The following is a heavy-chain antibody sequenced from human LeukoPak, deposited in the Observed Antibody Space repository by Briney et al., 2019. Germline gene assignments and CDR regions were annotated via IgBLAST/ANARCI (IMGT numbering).Heavy chain of an antibody. CDR2: IYYSGST. J-gene: IGHJ4*02. D-gene: IGHD3-10*01. CDR1: GGSLSSSSYY. Sequence: SETLSLTCTVSGGSLSSSSYYWGWIRQPPGKGLEWLGSIYYSGSTYYNPSLKSRVTISVDTSKNQFSLKLSSVTAADTAVYNCARHYGSGSYHPYFDYWGQGTLVTVSS. CDR3: ARHYGSGSYHPYFDY. V-gene: IGHV4-39*01.